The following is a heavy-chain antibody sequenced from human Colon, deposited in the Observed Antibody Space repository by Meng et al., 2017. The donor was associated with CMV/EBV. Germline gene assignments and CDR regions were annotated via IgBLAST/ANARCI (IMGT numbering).Heavy chain of an antibody. CDR3: VKVEDDFGEPISGAMDV. CDR1: GFTFDDHA. V-gene: IGHV3-9*01. J-gene: IGHJ6*02. D-gene: IGHD3-10*01. Sequence: SLKISCAASGFTFDDHAMHWVRQLPGKGLEWVSGISWNSDRIAYADSVKGRFTISRDNAKNSLYPQMNSLRGEDTAIYYCVKVEDDFGEPISGAMDVWGQGTTVTVSS. CDR2: ISWNSDRI.